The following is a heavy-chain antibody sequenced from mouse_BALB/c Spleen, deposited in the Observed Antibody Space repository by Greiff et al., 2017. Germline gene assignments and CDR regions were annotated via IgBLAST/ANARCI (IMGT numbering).Heavy chain of an antibody. CDR2: IYPGSGST. J-gene: IGHJ3*01. CDR3: ARSRAYYGNSAWFAY. Sequence: VQLQESGPELVKPGASVKMSCKASGYTFTDYVISWVKQRTGQGLEWIGEIYPGSGSTYYNEKFKGKATLTADKSSNTAYMQLSSLTSEDSAVYFCARSRAYYGNSAWFAYWGQGTLVTVSA. V-gene: IGHV1-77*01. CDR1: GYTFTDYV. D-gene: IGHD2-10*01.